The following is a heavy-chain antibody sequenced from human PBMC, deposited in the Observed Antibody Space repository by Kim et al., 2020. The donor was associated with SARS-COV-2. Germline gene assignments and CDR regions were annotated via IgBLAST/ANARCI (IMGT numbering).Heavy chain of an antibody. CDR2: INSDGSST. CDR3: ARVGHYGTNFVVAEIDY. D-gene: IGHD2-8*01. J-gene: IGHJ4*02. CDR1: GFTFSRYW. Sequence: GGSLRLSCAASGFTFSRYWMHWVRQAPGKGLVWVSRINSDGSSTSNADSVKGRFTISRDNAKNTLYLQMNSLRAEDTAVYYCARVGHYGTNFVVAEIDYWGQGTLVTVSS. V-gene: IGHV3-74*01.